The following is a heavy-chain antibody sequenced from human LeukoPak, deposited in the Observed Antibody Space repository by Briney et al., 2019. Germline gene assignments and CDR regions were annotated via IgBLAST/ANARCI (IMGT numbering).Heavy chain of an antibody. CDR3: ARSRGGIAAAGRFDY. V-gene: IGHV3-7*03. CDR1: GFTFSSYW. Sequence: GGSLRLSCAASGFTFSSYWMSWVRQAPGKGLEWVANIKQDGSEKYYVDSVKGRFTISRDNAKNSLYLQMNSLRAEDTALYYCARSRGGIAAAGRFDYWGQGTLVTVSS. CDR2: IKQDGSEK. D-gene: IGHD6-13*01. J-gene: IGHJ4*02.